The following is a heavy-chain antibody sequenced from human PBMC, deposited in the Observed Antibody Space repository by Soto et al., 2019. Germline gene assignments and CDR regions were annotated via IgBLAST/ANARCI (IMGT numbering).Heavy chain of an antibody. CDR1: GYTFTSYA. J-gene: IGHJ4*02. CDR3: ARVSNKLAVADHVIDD. V-gene: IGHV1-3*01. D-gene: IGHD6-19*01. Sequence: GASVKVSCKASGYTFTSYAMHWVRQAPGQRLEWMGWINAGNGNTKYSQKFQGRVTITRDTSASTAYMELSSLRSEDTAVYYCARVSNKLAVADHVIDDSGQGTLVTVSS. CDR2: INAGNGNT.